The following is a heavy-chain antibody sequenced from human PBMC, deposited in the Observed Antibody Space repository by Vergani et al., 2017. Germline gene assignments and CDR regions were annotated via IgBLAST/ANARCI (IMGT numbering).Heavy chain of an antibody. CDR1: GFTFSSYS. Sequence: EVQLVESGGGLVKPGGSLRLSCAASGFTFSSYSMNWVRQAPGKGLEWVSSISSSSSYIYYADSVKGRFTISRDNAKNSLYLQMNSLRAEDTAVYYCVRDPVDGSGSYYGSFDYWGQGTLVTVSS. CDR3: VRDPVDGSGSYYGSFDY. CDR2: ISSSSSYI. J-gene: IGHJ4*02. V-gene: IGHV3-21*01. D-gene: IGHD3-10*01.